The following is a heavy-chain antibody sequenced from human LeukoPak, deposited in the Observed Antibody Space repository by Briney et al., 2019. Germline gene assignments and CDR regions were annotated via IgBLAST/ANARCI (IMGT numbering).Heavy chain of an antibody. CDR2: IYYSGST. CDR3: ARDRAPRVRGVRFDY. J-gene: IGHJ4*02. V-gene: IGHV4-30-4*01. D-gene: IGHD3-10*01. Sequence: SQTLSLTCTVSGGSINSGDHYWSWIRLPPGKGLEWIGYIYYSGSTYYNPSLKSRVTISLDPSNNQFSLKLSSVTAADTAVYYCARDRAPRVRGVRFDYWGQGTLVTVSS. CDR1: GGSINSGDHY.